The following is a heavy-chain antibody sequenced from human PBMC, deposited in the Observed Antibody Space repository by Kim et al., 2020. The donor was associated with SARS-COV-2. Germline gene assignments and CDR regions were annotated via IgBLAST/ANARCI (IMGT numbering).Heavy chain of an antibody. D-gene: IGHD2-2*02. CDR2: ISDNGFST. V-gene: IGHV3-43*02. CDR3: VKDVPAAIPEYFQY. CDR1: GFKFDIYV. J-gene: IGHJ1*01. Sequence: GGSLRLSCAASGFKFDIYVMHWVRQSPGKGLEWVALISDNGFSTEYRDSVRGRFTISRDNSKNSLYPQMNSLRSEDSALYYCVKDVPAAIPEYFQYWGQGTLVSVSS.